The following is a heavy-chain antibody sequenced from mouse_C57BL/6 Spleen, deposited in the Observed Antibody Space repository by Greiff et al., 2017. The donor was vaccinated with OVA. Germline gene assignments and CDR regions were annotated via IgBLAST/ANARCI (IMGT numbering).Heavy chain of an antibody. CDR3: ARHYGNSWYFDV. CDR1: GYTFADYY. V-gene: IGHV1-76*01. Sequence: VKLMESGAELVRPGASVKLSCKASGYTFADYYINWVKQRPGQGLEWIARIYPGSGNTYYNEKFKGKATLTAEKSSSTAYMQLSSLTSEDSAVYFCARHYGNSWYFDVWGTGTTVTVSS. D-gene: IGHD2-1*01. CDR2: IYPGSGNT. J-gene: IGHJ1*03.